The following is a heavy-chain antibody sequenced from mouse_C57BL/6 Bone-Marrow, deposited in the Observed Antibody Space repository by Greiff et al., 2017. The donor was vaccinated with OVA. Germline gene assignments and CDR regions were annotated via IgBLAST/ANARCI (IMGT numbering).Heavy chain of an antibody. CDR3: ASTGFAY. CDR1: GYTFTSYW. J-gene: IGHJ3*01. CDR2: INPSSGYT. Sequence: VQLQESGAELAKPGASVKLSCKASGYTFTSYWMHWVKQRPGKGLEWIGYINPSSGYTKYNQKFKDKATLTADKYYSTAYMQLSSLTYEDSAFYYCASTGFAYWGQGTLVTVSA. V-gene: IGHV1-7*01. D-gene: IGHD1-1*01.